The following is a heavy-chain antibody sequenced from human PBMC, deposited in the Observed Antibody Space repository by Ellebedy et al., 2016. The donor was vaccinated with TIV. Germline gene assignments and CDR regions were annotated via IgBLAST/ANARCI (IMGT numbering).Heavy chain of an antibody. D-gene: IGHD1-26*01. V-gene: IGHV4-59*12. J-gene: IGHJ4*02. CDR1: GGSISSYY. CDR2: IYYSGST. Sequence: MPSETLSLTCTVSGGSISSYYWSWIRQPPGKGLEWIGYIYYSGSTNYNPSLKSRVTISVDKSKNQFSLKLSSVTAADTAVYYCARALLSYFDYWGQGTLVTVSS. CDR3: ARALLSYFDY.